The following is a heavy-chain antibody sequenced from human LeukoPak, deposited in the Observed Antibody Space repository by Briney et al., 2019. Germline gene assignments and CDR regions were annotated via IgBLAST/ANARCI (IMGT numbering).Heavy chain of an antibody. CDR1: GFTFSGYS. CDR3: ARELYDSSGYGAFDI. Sequence: PGGSLRLSCAASGFTFSGYSMNWVRQAPGKGLEWVSSISSSSSYIYYADSVKGRFTISRDNAKNSLYLQMNSLRAEDTAVYYCARELYDSSGYGAFDIWGQGTMVTVSS. J-gene: IGHJ3*02. CDR2: ISSSSSYI. D-gene: IGHD3-22*01. V-gene: IGHV3-21*01.